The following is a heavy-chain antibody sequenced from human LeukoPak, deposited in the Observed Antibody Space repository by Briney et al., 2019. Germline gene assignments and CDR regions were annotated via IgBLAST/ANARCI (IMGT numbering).Heavy chain of an antibody. CDR3: ARSDIYDILTGYYKPPYFDY. D-gene: IGHD3-9*01. V-gene: IGHV1-18*01. J-gene: IGHJ4*02. CDR1: GYTFTNYA. CDR2: ISVYNGNT. Sequence: ASVKVSCKASGYTFTNYAITWVRQAPGQGLGWMGWISVYNGNTNYAQKLQGRVTMTTDTSTSTAYMELRSPRSDDTAVYYCARSDIYDILTGYYKPPYFDYWGQGTLVTVSS.